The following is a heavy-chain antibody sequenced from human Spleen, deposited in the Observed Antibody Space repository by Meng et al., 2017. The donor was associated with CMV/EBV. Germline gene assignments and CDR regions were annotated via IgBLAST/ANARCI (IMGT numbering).Heavy chain of an antibody. CDR1: GYTFTGYY. CDR3: TRDQNSGSYYPWNKYYYYGMDV. CDR2: INPNSGGT. D-gene: IGHD1-26*01. Sequence: ASVKVSCKASGYTFTGYYMHWVRQAPGQGLEWMGWINPNSGGTNYAQKFQGRVTMTRDTSISTAYMELSRLRSDDTAVYYCTRDQNSGSYYPWNKYYYYGMDVWGQGTTVTVSS. J-gene: IGHJ6*02. V-gene: IGHV1-2*02.